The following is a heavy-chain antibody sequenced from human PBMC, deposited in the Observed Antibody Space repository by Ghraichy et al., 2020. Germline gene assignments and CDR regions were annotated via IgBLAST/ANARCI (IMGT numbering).Heavy chain of an antibody. CDR3: AENCASSSGWYCFDY. D-gene: IGHD6-19*01. Sequence: SVKVSCKASGGTFSSYAISWVRQAPGQGLEWMGGIIPIFGTANYAQKFQGRVTITADESTSTAYMELSSLRSEDTAVYYCAENCASSSGWYCFDYWGQGTLVTVSS. J-gene: IGHJ4*02. V-gene: IGHV1-69*13. CDR1: GGTFSSYA. CDR2: IIPIFGTA.